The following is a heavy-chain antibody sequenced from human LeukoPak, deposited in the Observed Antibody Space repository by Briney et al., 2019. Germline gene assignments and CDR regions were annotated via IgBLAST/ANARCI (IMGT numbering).Heavy chain of an antibody. CDR2: ISYDGSNK. J-gene: IGHJ4*02. CDR1: GFTFSSYG. Sequence: GGSLRLSCAASGFTFSSYGMHWVRQAPGKGLEWVAVISYDGSNKYYADSVKSRFTISRDNSKNTLYLQMNSLRAEDTAVYYCAKDLTSTFDYWGQGTLVTVSS. D-gene: IGHD2/OR15-2a*01. CDR3: AKDLTSTFDY. V-gene: IGHV3-30*18.